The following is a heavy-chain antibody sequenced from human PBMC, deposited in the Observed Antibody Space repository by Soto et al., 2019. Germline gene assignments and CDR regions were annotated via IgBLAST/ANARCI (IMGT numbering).Heavy chain of an antibody. CDR3: ARDRGCSGSACYQAY. J-gene: IGHJ4*02. CDR1: GFTFSDYG. V-gene: IGHV3-23*01. D-gene: IGHD2-2*01. Sequence: PGGSLRLSCAASGFTFSDYGLSWVRQAPGKGLEWVSSISGSRGSTTYYAGSVRGRFTISRDNSKNTLYLQMNSLRVEDTAVYYCARDRGCSGSACYQAYWGPGTLVTVSS. CDR2: ISGSRGSTT.